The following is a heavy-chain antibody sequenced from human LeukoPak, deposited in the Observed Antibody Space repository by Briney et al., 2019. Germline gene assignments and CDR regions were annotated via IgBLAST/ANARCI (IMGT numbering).Heavy chain of an antibody. Sequence: GGSLRLSCAASGFTFSSYWMSWVRQAPGKGLEWVANIKQDGSEKYYVDSVKGRFTISRDNAKNSLYLQMNSLRAEDTAVYYCARESAYGRYFDWTYGSYFDYWGQGTLVTVSS. J-gene: IGHJ4*02. CDR3: ARESAYGRYFDWTYGSYFDY. V-gene: IGHV3-7*01. CDR2: IKQDGSEK. CDR1: GFTFSSYW. D-gene: IGHD3-9*01.